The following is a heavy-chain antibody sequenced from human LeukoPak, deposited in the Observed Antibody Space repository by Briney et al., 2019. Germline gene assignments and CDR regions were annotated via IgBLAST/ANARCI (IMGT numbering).Heavy chain of an antibody. D-gene: IGHD3-10*01. CDR1: GFTFSSYA. J-gene: IGHJ6*02. CDR2: ISYDGSNK. CDR3: ARESGGYYGSGSYLYYGMDV. Sequence: GGSLRLSCAASGFTFSSYAMHWVRRAPGKGLEWVAVISYDGSNKYYADSVKGRFTISRDNSKNTLYLQMNSLRAEDTAVYYCARESGGYYGSGSYLYYGMDVWSQGTTVTLSS. V-gene: IGHV3-30*04.